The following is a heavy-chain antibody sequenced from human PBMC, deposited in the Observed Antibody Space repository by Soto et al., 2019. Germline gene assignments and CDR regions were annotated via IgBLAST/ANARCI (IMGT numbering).Heavy chain of an antibody. CDR3: ARGPSSGAFDY. Sequence: QVQFVQSGAEVKKPGASVQVSCKASGYTFTSYYLHWMRQAPGQRLEWMGWINPDNGNTRYSQNFQGRVTLTRDTSANSVYMELSSLTSEDTAMYYCARGPSSGAFDYGGKGTLVTVSS. CDR2: INPDNGNT. D-gene: IGHD3-10*01. J-gene: IGHJ4*02. V-gene: IGHV1-3*01. CDR1: GYTFTSYY.